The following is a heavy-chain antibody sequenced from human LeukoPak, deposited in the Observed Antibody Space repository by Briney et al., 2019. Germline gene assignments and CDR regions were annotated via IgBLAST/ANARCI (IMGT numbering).Heavy chain of an antibody. V-gene: IGHV3-23*01. CDR1: GFTFSSYA. J-gene: IGHJ4*02. CDR3: AKDTGPVLLAGTGFDY. D-gene: IGHD6-13*01. Sequence: GGSLRLSCAASGFTFSSYAMSWVRQAPGRGLEWVSAISGSGGSTYYADSVTGRFTISRDNSKNTLYLQMNSLRAEDTAVYYCAKDTGPVLLAGTGFDYWGQGTLVTVSS. CDR2: ISGSGGST.